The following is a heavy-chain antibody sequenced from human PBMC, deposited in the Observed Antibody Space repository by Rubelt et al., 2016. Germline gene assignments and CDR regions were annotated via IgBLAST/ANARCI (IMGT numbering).Heavy chain of an antibody. V-gene: IGHV4-34*01. CDR3: ATHSPANDY. D-gene: IGHD2-15*01. CDR1: GGSFSGYS. CDR2: SNHSVST. J-gene: IGHJ4*02. Sequence: QVQLQQWGAGLLKPSETLSLTCAVYGGSFSGYSWTWFRQPPGKGLEWIGESNHSVSTNYKTSLKSRVTISVDTSKNQFSLKLSSVTAADTAVYYCATHSPANDYWGQGTLVTVSS.